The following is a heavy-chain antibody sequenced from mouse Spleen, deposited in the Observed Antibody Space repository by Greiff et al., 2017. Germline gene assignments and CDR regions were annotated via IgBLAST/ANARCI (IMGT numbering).Heavy chain of an antibody. CDR3: ARSDGDWGLDY. Sequence: QVQLQQPGAELVKPGASVKLSCKASGYTFTSYWMHWVKQRPGQGLEWIGMIHPNSGSTNYNEKFKSKATLTVDKSSSTAYMQLSSLTSEDSAVYYCARSDGDWGLDYWGQGTTLTVSS. CDR1: GYTFTSYW. V-gene: IGHV1-64*01. J-gene: IGHJ2*01. D-gene: IGHD2-13*01. CDR2: IHPNSGST.